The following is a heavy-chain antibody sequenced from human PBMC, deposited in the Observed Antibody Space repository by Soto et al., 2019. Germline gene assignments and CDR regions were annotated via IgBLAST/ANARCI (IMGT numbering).Heavy chain of an antibody. J-gene: IGHJ4*02. D-gene: IGHD6-19*01. CDR3: ARDPIAVAGTNY. CDR1: GYTFTGYY. CDR2: INPNSGGT. V-gene: IGHV1-2*02. Sequence: ASVKVSCKASGYTFTGYYMHWVRQAPGQGLERMGWINPNSGGTNYAQKFQGRVTMTRDTSISTAYMELSRLRSDDTAVYYCARDPIAVAGTNYWGQGTLVTVSS.